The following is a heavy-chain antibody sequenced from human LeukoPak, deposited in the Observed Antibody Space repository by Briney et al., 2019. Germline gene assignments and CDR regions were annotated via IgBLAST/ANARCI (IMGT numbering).Heavy chain of an antibody. CDR3: ARGRNYYDSSGYYYEGDAFDI. CDR1: GYNFTGYY. J-gene: IGHJ3*02. Sequence: ASVKISCKASGYNFTGYYMHWVRQAPGQGLEGMGIINPSGGSIRYAQKFQGRVTMTRDTSTSTVYMELSSLRSEDTAVYYCARGRNYYDSSGYYYEGDAFDIWGQGTMVTVSS. D-gene: IGHD3-22*01. CDR2: INPSGGSI. V-gene: IGHV1-46*01.